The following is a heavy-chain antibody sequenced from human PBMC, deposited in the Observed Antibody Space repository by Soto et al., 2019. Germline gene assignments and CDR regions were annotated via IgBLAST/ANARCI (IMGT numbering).Heavy chain of an antibody. J-gene: IGHJ4*02. V-gene: IGHV2-5*02. Sequence: QITLKESGPTLVRPPQTLTLTCTFSGFSLTSGVGVGWIRQPPGKALEGLALIYWDDDKSYSPSLKNRLIITKNTTKTQVVLTTTNVGPVDTATYFCAHIDPEIVTVGGHGGFDYWGQGTLVTVSS. CDR3: AHIDPEIVTVGGHGGFDY. CDR1: GFSLTSGVG. D-gene: IGHD5-12*01. CDR2: IYWDDDK.